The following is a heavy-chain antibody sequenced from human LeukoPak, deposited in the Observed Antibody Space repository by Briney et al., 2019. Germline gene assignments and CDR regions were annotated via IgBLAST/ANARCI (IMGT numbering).Heavy chain of an antibody. Sequence: SETLSLTCTVSGGSISSSSYYWGWIRQPPGKGLEWIGSIYYSGSTYYNPSLTSQVTISVDTSKNQFSLKLSSVTAADTAVYYCARREEQQLIWFDPWGQGTLVTVSS. CDR2: IYYSGST. D-gene: IGHD6-13*01. CDR3: ARREEQQLIWFDP. J-gene: IGHJ5*02. V-gene: IGHV4-39*01. CDR1: GGSISSSSYY.